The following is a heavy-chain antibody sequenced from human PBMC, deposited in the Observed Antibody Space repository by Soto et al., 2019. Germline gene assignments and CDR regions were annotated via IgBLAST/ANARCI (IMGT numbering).Heavy chain of an antibody. Sequence: QVQLVESGGGVVQPGRSLRLSCAASGFTFSSHAMHWVRQAPGKGLEWVAVISYDGSNKYHADSVKGRFTISRDNSKNTLYLQMNSLRSEDTAVYYCARDAALAADYFGYLGQGTLVTVSS. CDR3: ARDAALAADYFGY. V-gene: IGHV3-30-3*01. J-gene: IGHJ4*02. CDR1: GFTFSSHA. CDR2: ISYDGSNK.